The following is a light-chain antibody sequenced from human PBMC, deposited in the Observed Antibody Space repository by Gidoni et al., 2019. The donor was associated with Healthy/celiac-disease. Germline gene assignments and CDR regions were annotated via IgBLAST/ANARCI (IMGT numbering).Light chain of an antibody. J-gene: IGLJ3*02. CDR3: SSYTSSSTWV. V-gene: IGLV2-14*03. CDR2: DVS. CDR1: SSDVGGYNY. Sequence: QSALTPPASVSGSPGQSITISCTGTSSDVGGYNYVSWYQQHPGKAPKLMIYDVSNRPSGVSNRFSGSKSGNTASLTISGLQAEDEADYYCSSYTSSSTWVFGEGTKLTVL.